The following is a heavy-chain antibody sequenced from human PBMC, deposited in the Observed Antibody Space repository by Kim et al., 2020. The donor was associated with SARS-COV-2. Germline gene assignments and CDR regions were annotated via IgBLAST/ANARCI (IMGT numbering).Heavy chain of an antibody. D-gene: IGHD2-2*01. CDR3: ASGEDCSSL. Sequence: GIANYAQKFQGRVTITADKSTSTAYMELSSLRSEDTAVYYCASGEDCSSLWGQGTLVTVSS. V-gene: IGHV1-69*02. CDR2: GIA. J-gene: IGHJ4*02.